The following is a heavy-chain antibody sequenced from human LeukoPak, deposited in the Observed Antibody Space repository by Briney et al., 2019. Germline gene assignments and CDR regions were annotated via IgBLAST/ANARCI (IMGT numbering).Heavy chain of an antibody. J-gene: IGHJ4*02. D-gene: IGHD2-2*01. Sequence: GSSVKVSCKASGGTFSSYAISWVRQAPGQGLEWMGGIIPIFGTANYAQKFQGRVTITADESTSTAYMELSSLRSEDTAVYYCARGDGCSSTSCYHTLDYWGQGTLVTVSS. CDR3: ARGDGCSSTSCYHTLDY. V-gene: IGHV1-69*01. CDR1: GGTFSSYA. CDR2: IIPIFGTA.